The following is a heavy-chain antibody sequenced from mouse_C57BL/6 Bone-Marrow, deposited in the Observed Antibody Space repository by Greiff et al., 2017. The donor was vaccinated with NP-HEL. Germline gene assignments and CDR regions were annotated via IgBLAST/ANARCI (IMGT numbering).Heavy chain of an antibody. V-gene: IGHV1-7*01. Sequence: QVHVKQSGAELAKPGASVKLSCKASGYTFTSYWMHWVKQRPGQGLEWIGYINPSSGYTKYNQKFKDKATLTADKSSSTAYMQLSSLTYEDSAVYYCAREYYGSVYYFDYWGQGTTLTVSS. J-gene: IGHJ2*01. CDR2: INPSSGYT. CDR1: GYTFTSYW. D-gene: IGHD1-1*01. CDR3: AREYYGSVYYFDY.